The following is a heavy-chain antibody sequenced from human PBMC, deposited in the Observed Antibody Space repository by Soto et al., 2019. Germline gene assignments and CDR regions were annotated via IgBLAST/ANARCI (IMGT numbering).Heavy chain of an antibody. Sequence: ASVKVSCKASGYTFTSYAMHWVRQAPGQGLEWMGWISAYNGNTNYAQKLQGRVTMTTDTSTSTAYMELRSLRSDDTAVFYCAREGSNYYDSSCSKEFDYWGQGTLVTVSS. CDR3: AREGSNYYDSSCSKEFDY. D-gene: IGHD3-22*01. CDR2: ISAYNGNT. CDR1: GYTFTSYA. V-gene: IGHV1-18*01. J-gene: IGHJ4*02.